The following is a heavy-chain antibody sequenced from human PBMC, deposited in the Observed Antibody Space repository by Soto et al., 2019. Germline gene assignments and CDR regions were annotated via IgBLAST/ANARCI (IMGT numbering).Heavy chain of an antibody. Sequence: QVQLVESGGGVVQPGRSLRLSCAASGFTFSSYAIHWXXXXXXXXXXXVAVISYDGSNKYYADSVKGRFTISRDNSKXXXXXXXXXXXXXXXXXXXXXXXXXXXXXXXYFDYWGQGTLVTVSS. CDR1: GFTFSSYA. V-gene: IGHV3-30-3*01. CDR2: ISYDGSNK. CDR3: XXXXXXXXXXXYFDY. J-gene: IGHJ4*02.